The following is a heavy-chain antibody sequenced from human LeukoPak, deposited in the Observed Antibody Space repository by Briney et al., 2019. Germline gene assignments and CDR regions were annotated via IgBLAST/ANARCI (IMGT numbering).Heavy chain of an antibody. Sequence: ASVKVSCKASANTFTDFYMHWVRQAPGQGLEWMGIFNPAGGRTSSAQKFQGRVTITRDTSTNTLYMELSSLRSEDTAVYYCARDQAAITTPLAWSFALWGRGTLVTVSS. CDR2: FNPAGGRT. CDR1: ANTFTDFY. J-gene: IGHJ2*01. V-gene: IGHV1-46*01. D-gene: IGHD1-14*01. CDR3: ARDQAAITTPLAWSFAL.